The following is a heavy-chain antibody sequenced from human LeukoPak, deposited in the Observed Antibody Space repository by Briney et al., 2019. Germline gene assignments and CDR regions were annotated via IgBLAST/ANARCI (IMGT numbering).Heavy chain of an antibody. D-gene: IGHD6-19*01. CDR3: ARAQWRTYSYYYMDV. CDR2: ISNIGGGSTT. CDR1: GFIFSSFE. J-gene: IGHJ6*03. V-gene: IGHV3-48*03. Sequence: PGGSLRLSCAASGFIFSSFEMNWVRQAPGKGLEWVSYISNIGGGSTTYYADSVKGRFTISRDDSKNTLYLQMNSLRAEDTAIYYCARAQWRTYSYYYMDVWGKGTTVTVSS.